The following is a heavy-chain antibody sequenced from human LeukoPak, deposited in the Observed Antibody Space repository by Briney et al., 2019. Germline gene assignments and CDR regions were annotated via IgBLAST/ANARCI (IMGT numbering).Heavy chain of an antibody. J-gene: IGHJ3*02. D-gene: IGHD5-18*01. CDR2: INHSGSP. CDR1: GESVSGYW. V-gene: IGHV4-34*01. CDR3: ARDCRHSYADEI. Sequence: PSETGSRIFPLHGESVSGYWPRWFRQSPGKGLEWIGEINHSGSPNYNPSHKSRVTMSVDSSKNHFPPRLPSVIASDTAVLYSARDCRHSYADEIWGQGTMVTVSP.